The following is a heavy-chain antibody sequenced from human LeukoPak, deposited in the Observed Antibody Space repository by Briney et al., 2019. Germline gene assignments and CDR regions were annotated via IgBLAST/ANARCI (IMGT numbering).Heavy chain of an antibody. V-gene: IGHV4-39*01. CDR1: GGSISSSSYY. CDR3: ARRYSSSSVRAFDI. CDR2: IYYSGST. J-gene: IGHJ3*02. Sequence: PSETLSLTCTVSGGSISSSSYYWGWIRQPPGKGLEWIGSIYYSGSTYYNPSLKSRVTISVDTSKNQFSLKLSSVTAADTAVYYCARRYSSSSVRAFDIWGRGTMVTVSS. D-gene: IGHD6-6*01.